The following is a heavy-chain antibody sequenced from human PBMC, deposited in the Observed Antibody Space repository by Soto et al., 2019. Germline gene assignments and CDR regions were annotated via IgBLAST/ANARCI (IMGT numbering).Heavy chain of an antibody. CDR1: GYPFTSYG. Sequence: VSVKVSCKASGYPFTSYGISWVRQAPGQGLEWMGWISAYNGNTNYAQKLQGRVTMTTDSSTSTAYMELSSLRSDDTAVYYCARDGRGAFRGYYYYYGMDVWGQGTTVTVSS. V-gene: IGHV1-18*01. J-gene: IGHJ6*02. D-gene: IGHD3-3*02. CDR3: ARDGRGAFRGYYYYYGMDV. CDR2: ISAYNGNT.